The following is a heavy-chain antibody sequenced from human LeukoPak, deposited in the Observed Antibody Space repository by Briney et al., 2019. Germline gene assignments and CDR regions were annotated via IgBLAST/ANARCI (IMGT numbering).Heavy chain of an antibody. CDR1: GYTFTRYY. CDR2: INPSSGTT. Sequence: ASVKVSFKASGYTFTRYYLHWVRQAPGQGLEWMGIINPSSGTTNYAQKFQGRVTMAMDTSTSTVYMDLSSLRSEDTAVYYCARGSGELQYYFDYWGQGTLVTVSS. J-gene: IGHJ4*02. CDR3: ARGSGELQYYFDY. D-gene: IGHD1-26*01. V-gene: IGHV1-46*01.